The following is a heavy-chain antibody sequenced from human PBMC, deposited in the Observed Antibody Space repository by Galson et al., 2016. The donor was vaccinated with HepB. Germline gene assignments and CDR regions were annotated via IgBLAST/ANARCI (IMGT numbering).Heavy chain of an antibody. Sequence: TLSLTCSVSGGSITRGTYFWSWIRQHPGRGLEWVGYTYYSGSASYNPSLKSRLSISLDTSKNQFSLRLTSVTAADTAVYYCARLHYAPSGRYIDYWGQGTLVTVSS. CDR1: GGSITRGTYF. CDR3: ARLHYAPSGRYIDY. V-gene: IGHV4-31*03. J-gene: IGHJ4*02. CDR2: TYYSGSA. D-gene: IGHD2-2*01.